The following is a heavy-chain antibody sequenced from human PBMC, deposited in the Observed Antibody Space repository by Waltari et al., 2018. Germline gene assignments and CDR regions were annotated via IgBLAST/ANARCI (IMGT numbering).Heavy chain of an antibody. CDR1: GGSISSSSYY. J-gene: IGHJ4*02. Sequence: QLQLQESGPGLVKPSETLSLTCTVSGGSISSSSYYWGWIRQPPGKGLEWIGSIYYSGGTYYNPSLKSRVTISVDTSKDQFSLMLSSVTAADTAVYYCARLHSSGYYFLFDYWGQGTLVTVSS. CDR3: ARLHSSGYYFLFDY. V-gene: IGHV4-39*01. D-gene: IGHD3-22*01. CDR2: IYYSGGT.